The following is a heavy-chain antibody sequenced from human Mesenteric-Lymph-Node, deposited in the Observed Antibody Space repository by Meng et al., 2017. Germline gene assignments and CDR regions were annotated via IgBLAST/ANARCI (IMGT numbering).Heavy chain of an antibody. J-gene: IGHJ4*02. Sequence: WEGGWGCVRARGCLRCSVSALGFSYPNHPLIGCRQAPGKGLGWVSAISGTGETTYYADSVKGRFTISRDNSENTLYLQMNSLRAEDTAVYYCAKVPYYCGGDCYYFDYWGQGTLVTVSS. CDR3: AKVPYYCGGDCYYFDY. CDR2: ISGTGETT. CDR1: GFSYPNHP. V-gene: IGHV3-23*01. D-gene: IGHD2-21*02.